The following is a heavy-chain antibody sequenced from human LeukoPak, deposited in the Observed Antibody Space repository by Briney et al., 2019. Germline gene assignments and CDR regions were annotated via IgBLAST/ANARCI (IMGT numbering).Heavy chain of an antibody. D-gene: IGHD3-9*01. CDR1: GFIFRNYA. CDR3: AKWGDYDILTGYYVSDF. Sequence: PGGSLRLSCAASGFIFRNYAMSWVRQAPGKGLWWVSAITGSGDTTYYADSVKGRFTISRDNSKNTLYVEMNTLRAEDTAVYYCAKWGDYDILTGYYVSDFWGQGTLVTVSS. J-gene: IGHJ4*02. CDR2: ITGSGDTT. V-gene: IGHV3-23*01.